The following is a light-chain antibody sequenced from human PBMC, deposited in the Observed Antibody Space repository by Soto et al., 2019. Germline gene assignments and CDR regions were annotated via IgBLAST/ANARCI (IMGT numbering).Light chain of an antibody. CDR2: GDN. CDR1: SAKIGAGYD. J-gene: IGLJ2*01. Sequence: QSVLTQPPSVSGAPGLRVTISCTGNSAKIGAGYDVHWYQQLPGTAPKLLIYGDNNRPSGVPDRFSGSKSGTSASLAITGLQAEDEADYYCQSYDNSLSGSWIFGGGTKLTVL. V-gene: IGLV1-40*01. CDR3: QSYDNSLSGSWI.